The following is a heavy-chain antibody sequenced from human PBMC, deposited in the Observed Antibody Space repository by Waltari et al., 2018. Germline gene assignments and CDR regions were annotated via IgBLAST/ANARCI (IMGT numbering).Heavy chain of an antibody. Sequence: QVQLQESGPGLVTPSETLSLTCTVSGGSIISHSWRWIRQPPGKGLEWIGYIYYSGSTNYNPSLKSRVTISVDTSKNQFSLKLSSVTAADTAVYYCAREGYYDSSGYYYLFDYWGQGTLVTVSS. V-gene: IGHV4-59*11. D-gene: IGHD3-22*01. CDR1: GGSIISHS. CDR2: IYYSGST. CDR3: AREGYYDSSGYYYLFDY. J-gene: IGHJ4*02.